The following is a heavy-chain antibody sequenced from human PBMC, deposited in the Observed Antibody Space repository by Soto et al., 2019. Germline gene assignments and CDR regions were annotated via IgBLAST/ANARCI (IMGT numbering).Heavy chain of an antibody. D-gene: IGHD3-3*01. CDR2: IHYSGST. J-gene: IGHJ6*02. CDR3: ARDPRGVASTFYYGLDF. CDR1: GGSISSGGFY. V-gene: IGHV4-31*11. Sequence: QVQLQESGPGLVKPSQTLSLTCAVSGGSISSGGFYWSWIRQHPEKGLEWIGYIHYSGSTYYTPSLKSRLSLSRDTSKNQFSLKLPSVTAADTAVYYCARDPRGVASTFYYGLDFWGQGTPVTVSS.